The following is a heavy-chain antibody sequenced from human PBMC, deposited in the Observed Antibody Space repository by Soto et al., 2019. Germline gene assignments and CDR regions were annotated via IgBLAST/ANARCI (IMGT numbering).Heavy chain of an antibody. CDR1: GFTVSNNY. D-gene: IGHD3-10*01. CDR2: IYSGGYT. V-gene: IGHV3-53*01. Sequence: EVQLVESGGGLIQPGGSLRLSCAVSGFTVSNNYMSWVRQAPGKGLEGVSVIYSGGYTAYGDSVKGRFTISRDNSKTHLYFKINSLRPDDPAFYSCALRRGGGGYWGQGTLVTVSS. J-gene: IGHJ4*02. CDR3: ALRRGGGGY.